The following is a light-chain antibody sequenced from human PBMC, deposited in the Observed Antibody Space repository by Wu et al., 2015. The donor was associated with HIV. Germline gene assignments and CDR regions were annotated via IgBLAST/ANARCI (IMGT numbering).Light chain of an antibody. J-gene: IGKJ5*01. CDR2: EAY. V-gene: IGKV3-20*01. CDR3: QQYRGSPIT. Sequence: EIILTQSPALLSLSIGDTVTLSCRASQTISDNYVAWYQQKSGQAPRLLIHEAYKRAPGVPARFDGSGSGTDFTLTIDRLEPEDFAIYFCQQYRGSPITFGQGTRLEIK. CDR1: QTISDNY.